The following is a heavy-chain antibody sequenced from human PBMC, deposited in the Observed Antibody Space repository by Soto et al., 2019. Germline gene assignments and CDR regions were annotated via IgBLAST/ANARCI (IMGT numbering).Heavy chain of an antibody. J-gene: IGHJ5*01. CDR2: IIPIFGTA. V-gene: IGHV1-69*06. CDR3: ASEFIAAAGTNWFDS. Sequence: SVKVSCKASGGTLSSYAISWVRQAPGQGLEWMGGIIPIFGTANYAQKFQGRVTITADKSTSTAYMELSSLRSEDTAVYYCASEFIAAAGTNWFDSWGQGTLVTVSS. CDR1: GGTLSSYA. D-gene: IGHD6-13*01.